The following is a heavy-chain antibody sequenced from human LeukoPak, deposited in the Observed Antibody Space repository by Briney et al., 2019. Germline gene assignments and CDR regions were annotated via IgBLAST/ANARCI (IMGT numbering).Heavy chain of an antibody. CDR2: ISESGGST. J-gene: IGHJ4*02. CDR3: AKSDCSGGSCYGYDY. CDR1: GFTLNSYA. D-gene: IGHD2-15*01. V-gene: IGHV3-23*01. Sequence: PGGSLRLSCAVSGFTLNSYAMSWVRHAPGRGLEWVSGISESGGSTYYADSVKGRFTISRDNSNNTHYPQMNSLRAEDTDVYYCAKSDCSGGSCYGYDYWGQGTLVTVSS.